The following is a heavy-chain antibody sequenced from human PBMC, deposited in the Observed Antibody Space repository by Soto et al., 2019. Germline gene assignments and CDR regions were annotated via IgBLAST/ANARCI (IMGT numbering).Heavy chain of an antibody. Sequence: EVQMLESGGGLVQPGGSLSLSCAASGFTFSSSAMNWVRQAPGKGLEWVSSISNSVGTTSYADSVKGRFTISRDTSKNTLYLQMNSLRAEDTAVYYCAKGSRGAYYYCMDVWGKGTTVTVSS. CDR3: AKGSRGAYYYCMDV. CDR2: ISNSVGTT. V-gene: IGHV3-23*01. J-gene: IGHJ6*03. CDR1: GFTFSSSA.